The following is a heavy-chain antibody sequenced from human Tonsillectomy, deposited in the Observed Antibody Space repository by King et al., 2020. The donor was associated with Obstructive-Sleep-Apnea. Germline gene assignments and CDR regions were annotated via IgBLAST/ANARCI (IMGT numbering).Heavy chain of an antibody. CDR1: GYTFTSYY. CDR3: ARDATDYDSSGYYKGLDY. CDR2: INPSDGGA. Sequence: QLVQSGAEVKKPGASVKLSCKASGYTFTSYYMYWVRQAPGQGLEWVGIINPSDGGAFYAQKFQGRVTMTRDTSTSTVYMELSSLRSEDTAVYYCARDATDYDSSGYYKGLDYWGQGTLVTVSS. J-gene: IGHJ4*02. V-gene: IGHV1-46*03. D-gene: IGHD3-22*01.